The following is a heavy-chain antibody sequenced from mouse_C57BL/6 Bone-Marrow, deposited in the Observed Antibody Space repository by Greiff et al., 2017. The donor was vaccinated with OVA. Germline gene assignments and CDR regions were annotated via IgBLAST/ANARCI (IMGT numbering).Heavy chain of an antibody. CDR2: ISYDGSN. V-gene: IGHV3-6*01. Sequence: ESGPGLVKPSQSLSLTCSVTGYSITSGYYWNWIRQFPGNKLEWMGYISYDGSNNYNPSLKNRISITRDTSKNQFFLKLNSVTTEDTATYYCATPYDLYAMDYWGQGTSVTVSS. CDR3: ATPYDLYAMDY. CDR1: GYSITSGYY. D-gene: IGHD2-3*01. J-gene: IGHJ4*01.